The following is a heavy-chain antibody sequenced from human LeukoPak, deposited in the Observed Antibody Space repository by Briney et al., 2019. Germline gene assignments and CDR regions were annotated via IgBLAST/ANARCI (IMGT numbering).Heavy chain of an antibody. CDR1: GFTFSTYS. V-gene: IGHV3-21*01. D-gene: IGHD2-8*01. CDR3: ARGGMGANSQEYFYYGMDV. CDR2: ISRTSSYI. Sequence: PGGSLRLSCVASGFTFSTYSMNWVRQTPGKGLEWVSSISRTSSYIYYADSVKGRFTLSRDNGKNSLYLQMNSLRAEDTAVYYCARGGMGANSQEYFYYGMDVWGQGTTVTVSS. J-gene: IGHJ6*02.